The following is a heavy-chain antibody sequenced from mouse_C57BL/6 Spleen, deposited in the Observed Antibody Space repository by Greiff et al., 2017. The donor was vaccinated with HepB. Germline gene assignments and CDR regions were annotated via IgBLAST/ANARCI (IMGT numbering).Heavy chain of an antibody. Sequence: QVQLQQSGAELARPGASVKLSCKASGYTFTSYGISWVKQRTGQGLEWIGEIYPRSGNTYYNEKFKGKATLTADKSSSTAYMELRSLTSEDSAVYFCAREDSNYLYYAMDYWGQGTSVTVSS. CDR2: IYPRSGNT. CDR3: AREDSNYLYYAMDY. D-gene: IGHD2-5*01. J-gene: IGHJ4*01. CDR1: GYTFTSYG. V-gene: IGHV1-81*01.